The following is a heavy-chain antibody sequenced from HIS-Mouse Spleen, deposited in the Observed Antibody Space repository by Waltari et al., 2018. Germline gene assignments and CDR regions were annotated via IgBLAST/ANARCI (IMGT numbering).Heavy chain of an antibody. J-gene: IGHJ2*01. CDR2: IYYSGST. CDR1: GGPSSSSSYY. Sequence: QLQLQESGPGLVKPSDTLSLTCTGSGGPSSSSSYYWCWIRQPPGKGLEWIGSIYYSGSTYYNPSLKSRVTISVDTSKNQFSLKLSSVTAADTAVYYCAREIPYSSSWYDWYFDLWGRGTLVTVSS. D-gene: IGHD6-13*01. CDR3: AREIPYSSSWYDWYFDL. V-gene: IGHV4-39*07.